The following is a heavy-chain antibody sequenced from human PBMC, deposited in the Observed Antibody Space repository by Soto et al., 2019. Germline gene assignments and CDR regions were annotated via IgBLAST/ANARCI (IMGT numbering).Heavy chain of an antibody. Sequence: EVQLLESGGGLVQPGGSLRLSCAASGFTFSSYAMRWVRQAPGKGLEWVSAISGSGGSTYYADSVKGRFTISRDNSKNTLYLQMNSRRAEETDVYYCARRGSGSYYDYWGQGTLVTVSS. J-gene: IGHJ4*02. V-gene: IGHV3-23*01. CDR3: ARRGSGSYYDY. CDR1: GFTFSSYA. CDR2: ISGSGGST. D-gene: IGHD1-26*01.